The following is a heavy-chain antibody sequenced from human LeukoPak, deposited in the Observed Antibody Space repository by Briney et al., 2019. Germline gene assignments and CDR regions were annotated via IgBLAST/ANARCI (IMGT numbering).Heavy chain of an antibody. D-gene: IGHD3-10*01. J-gene: IGHJ4*02. V-gene: IGHV2-70*04. CDR1: GGSISTYS. CDR2: IDWDDDK. CDR3: ARGCYGSGNYWFDY. Sequence: TLSLTCTVSGGSISTYSWSWIRQPPGKALEWLARIDWDDDKYYSTSLKTRLTISKDTSKNQVVLTMTNMDPVDTATYYCARGCYGSGNYWFDYWGQGTLVTVSS.